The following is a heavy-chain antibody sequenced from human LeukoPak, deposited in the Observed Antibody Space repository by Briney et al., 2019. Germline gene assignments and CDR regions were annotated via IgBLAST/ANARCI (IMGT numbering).Heavy chain of an antibody. CDR3: ARRCCSWVDYYYYGMDV. Sequence: PGGSLRLSCAASGFTFSTYSMNWVRQAPGKGLQWVSSISGDSSYIYYANSLKGRFTISRDNSKNTLYLQMNSLRAEDTAVYYCARRCCSWVDYYYYGMDVWGQGTTVTVSS. CDR1: GFTFSTYS. D-gene: IGHD6-13*01. J-gene: IGHJ6*02. V-gene: IGHV3-21*01. CDR2: ISGDSSYI.